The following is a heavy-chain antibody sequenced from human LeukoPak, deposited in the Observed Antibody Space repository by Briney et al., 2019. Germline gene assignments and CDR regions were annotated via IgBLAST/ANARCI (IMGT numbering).Heavy chain of an antibody. CDR2: ISYDGSNK. CDR3: ARSWFDYGSGSYPAD. D-gene: IGHD3-10*01. J-gene: IGHJ4*02. CDR1: GFTFSSYA. Sequence: GGSLRLSCAASGFTFSSYAMHWVRQAPGKGLEWVAVISYDGSNKYYADSVKGRFTISRDNSKNTLYLQMNSLRAEDTAVYYCARSWFDYGSGSYPADWGQGTLVTVSS. V-gene: IGHV3-30*04.